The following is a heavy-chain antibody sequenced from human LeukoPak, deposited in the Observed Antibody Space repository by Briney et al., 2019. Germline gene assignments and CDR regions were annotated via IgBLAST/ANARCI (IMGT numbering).Heavy chain of an antibody. D-gene: IGHD3-22*01. Sequence: SETLSLTCTVSGDSISSGDYYWSWLRQPPGKGLEWIGFIYYSGSTNYNPSLKSRVTISVDTSKNQFSLKLSSVTAADTAVYYCARSSEGRYYYDSSGYSYYYYYMDVWGKGTTVTVSS. CDR1: GDSISSGDYY. CDR2: IYYSGST. CDR3: ARSSEGRYYYDSSGYSYYYYYMDV. V-gene: IGHV4-61*08. J-gene: IGHJ6*03.